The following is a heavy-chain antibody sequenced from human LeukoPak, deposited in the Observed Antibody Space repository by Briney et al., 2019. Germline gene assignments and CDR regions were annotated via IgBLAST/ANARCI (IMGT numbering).Heavy chain of an antibody. CDR3: AGLGGSFSYFDS. Sequence: ASVKVSCKASGYTFNGYYIHWVRQAPGQGLEWMGWINPHSDGPTYAQKFQGRVTMTTDTSIRTAYMELSRLTSDDTAVYYCAGLGGSFSYFDSWGQGTLVTVSS. J-gene: IGHJ4*02. CDR1: GYTFNGYY. CDR2: INPHSDGP. D-gene: IGHD1-26*01. V-gene: IGHV1-2*02.